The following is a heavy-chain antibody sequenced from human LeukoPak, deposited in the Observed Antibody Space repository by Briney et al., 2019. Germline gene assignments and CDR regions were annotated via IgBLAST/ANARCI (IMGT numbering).Heavy chain of an antibody. CDR1: GDSVSSNSAA. J-gene: IGHJ4*02. CDR2: TYHRSKWYN. CDR3: AKGRYHDSRGYYSLDYFDL. V-gene: IGHV6-1*01. Sequence: SQTLSLTYAISGDSVSSNSAAWNWIRQSPSRGLEWLGSTYHRSKWYNDYALSVKSRISVNPDTPKNQFSLQLNSVTPEDTAVYYCAKGRYHDSRGYYSLDYFDLRGQRTLVTVSS. D-gene: IGHD3-22*01.